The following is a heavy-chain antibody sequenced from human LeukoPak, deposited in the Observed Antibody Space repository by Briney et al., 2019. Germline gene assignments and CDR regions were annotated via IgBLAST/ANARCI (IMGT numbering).Heavy chain of an antibody. V-gene: IGHV1-8*01. J-gene: IGHJ4*02. D-gene: IGHD1-26*01. Sequence: ASVKVSCKASGYTFPSYDLNWVRQATRQGLEWMEWMDPNSGNTGYAQKFQGRVTMTRNTSISTAYMELSSLRSEDTAVYYCARGSIVGATRRSPDFDYWGQGTLVTVSP. CDR1: GYTFPSYD. CDR2: MDPNSGNT. CDR3: ARGSIVGATRRSPDFDY.